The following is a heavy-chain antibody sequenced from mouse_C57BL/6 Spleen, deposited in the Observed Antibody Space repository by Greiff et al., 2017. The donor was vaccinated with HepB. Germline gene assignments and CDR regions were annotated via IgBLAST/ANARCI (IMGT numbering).Heavy chain of an antibody. V-gene: IGHV1-18*01. J-gene: IGHJ4*01. CDR2: INPNNGGT. D-gene: IGHD1-1*01. Sequence: VQLKESGPELVKPGASVKIPCKASGYTFTDYNMDWVKQSHGKSLEWIGDINPNNGGTIYNQKFKGKATLTVDKSSSTAYMELRSLTSEDTAVYYCARSGTTVVAPYAMDYWGQGTSVTVSS. CDR1: GYTFTDYN. CDR3: ARSGTTVVAPYAMDY.